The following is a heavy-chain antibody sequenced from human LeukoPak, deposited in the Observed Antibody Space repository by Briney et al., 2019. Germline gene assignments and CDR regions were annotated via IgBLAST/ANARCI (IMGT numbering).Heavy chain of an antibody. CDR1: GFSLSASGMR. J-gene: IGHJ4*02. D-gene: IGHD6-13*01. CDR2: IDWDDDK. CDR3: ARITFSMYSSNWRYFDY. Sequence: SGPALVKPTQTLTLTCTFSGFSLSASGMRVSWIRQPPGKALEWLARIDWDDDKFYSTSLKTRLTISKDTSKNQVVLTMTNMDPMATDTYYCARITFSMYSSNWRYFDYWGQGSLVTDSS. V-gene: IGHV2-70*04.